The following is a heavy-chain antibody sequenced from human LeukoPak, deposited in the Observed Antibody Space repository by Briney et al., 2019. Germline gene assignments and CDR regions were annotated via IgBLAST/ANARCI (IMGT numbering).Heavy chain of an antibody. V-gene: IGHV1-8*01. CDR2: MNPYSGNT. Sequence: ASVSVSCKASRYTFTSYDINWVRQATGQGREWMGWMNPYSGNTGVAQKLQGSRTKTRNTSISTAYMELSSLKSKATDVNSCARAPRLWFSELLPHYYYMFVWGKG. CDR1: RYTFTSYD. D-gene: IGHD3-10*01. J-gene: IGHJ6*03. CDR3: ARAPRLWFSELLPHYYYMFV.